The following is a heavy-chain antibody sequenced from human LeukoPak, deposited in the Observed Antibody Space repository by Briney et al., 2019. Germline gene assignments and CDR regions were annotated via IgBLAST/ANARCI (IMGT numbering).Heavy chain of an antibody. J-gene: IGHJ4*02. CDR1: GGSISSYY. CDR3: ARHGNYYDSSGYNYYFDY. D-gene: IGHD3-22*01. V-gene: IGHV4-59*08. Sequence: SETLSLTCTVSGGSISSYYWNWIRQPPGKGLEWIGYIYYSGSTNYNPSLKSRVTISVDTSKNHFSLKLSSVTAADTAVYYCARHGNYYDSSGYNYYFDYWGQGTLGTVSS. CDR2: IYYSGST.